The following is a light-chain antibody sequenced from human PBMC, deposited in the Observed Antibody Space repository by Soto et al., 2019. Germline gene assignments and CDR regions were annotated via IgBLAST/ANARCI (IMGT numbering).Light chain of an antibody. J-gene: IGKJ1*01. CDR3: QQSSKWTRT. V-gene: IGKV3-15*01. CDR2: GAS. Sequence: EIVMTQSPATLSVSPGERVTLSCRASQFVSNSLAWYQQRPGQPPRLLIYGASTRAAGISERFSGSGSGTEFTLTIRSPSSEACGVYYCQQSSKWTRTVGQGT. CDR1: QFVSNS.